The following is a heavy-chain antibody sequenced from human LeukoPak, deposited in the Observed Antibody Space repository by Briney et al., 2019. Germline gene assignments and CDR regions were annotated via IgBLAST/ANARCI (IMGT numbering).Heavy chain of an antibody. D-gene: IGHD5-12*01. CDR1: GFTFSSYA. CDR3: AEGGNSGYDSTMRN. J-gene: IGHJ4*02. V-gene: IGHV3-23*01. Sequence: GGSLRLSCAASGFTFSSYAMSWVRQAPGKGLEWVPAISGSGGSTYYADSVKGRFTISRDNSKNTLYLQMNSLRAEDTAVYYFAEGGNSGYDSTMRNWGQGTLVTVSS. CDR2: ISGSGGST.